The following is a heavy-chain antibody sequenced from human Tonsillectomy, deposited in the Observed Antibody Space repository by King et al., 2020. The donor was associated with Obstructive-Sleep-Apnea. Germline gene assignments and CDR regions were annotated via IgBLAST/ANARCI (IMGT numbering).Heavy chain of an antibody. CDR1: GFTFSSYA. V-gene: IGHV3-30*04. Sequence: VQLVESGGGVVQPGRSLRLSCAASGFTFSSYAMHWVRQAPGKGLEWVAVISYDGSNKYYADSVKGRFTISRDNSKNTLYLQMNSLRAEDTAVYYCARAFPYDSSGYYTYWGQGTLVTVSS. CDR2: ISYDGSNK. D-gene: IGHD3-22*01. J-gene: IGHJ4*02. CDR3: ARAFPYDSSGYYTY.